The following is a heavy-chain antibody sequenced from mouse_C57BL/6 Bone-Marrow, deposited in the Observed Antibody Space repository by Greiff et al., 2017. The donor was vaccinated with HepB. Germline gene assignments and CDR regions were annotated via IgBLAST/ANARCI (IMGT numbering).Heavy chain of an antibody. J-gene: IGHJ3*01. CDR1: GYTFTDYY. V-gene: IGHV1-26*01. CDR2: INPNNGGT. Sequence: EVQLQQSGPELVKPGASVKISCKASGYTFTDYYMNWVKQSHGKSLEWIGDINPNNGGTSYNQKFKGKATVTVDKSSSTAYMELRSLTSEDSAVYYCARSYDYDTAWFAYWGQGTLVTVSA. CDR3: ARSYDYDTAWFAY. D-gene: IGHD2-4*01.